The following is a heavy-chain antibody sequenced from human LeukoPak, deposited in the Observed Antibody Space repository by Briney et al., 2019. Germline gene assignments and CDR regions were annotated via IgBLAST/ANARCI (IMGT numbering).Heavy chain of an antibody. V-gene: IGHV1-8*01. CDR2: MNPNSGNT. CDR3: AINDNSRRYFQY. CDR1: GCTFTSYD. J-gene: IGHJ1*01. D-gene: IGHD1-26*01. Sequence: ASVKVSCKASGCTFTSYDINWVRQATGQGLEWMGWMNPNSGNTGYAQKFQGRVTMTRNTSISTAYMELSSLRSEDTAVYYCAINDNSRRYFQYWGQGTLVTVSS.